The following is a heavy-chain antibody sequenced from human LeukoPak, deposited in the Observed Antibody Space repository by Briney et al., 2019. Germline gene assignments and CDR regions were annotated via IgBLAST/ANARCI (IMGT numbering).Heavy chain of an antibody. V-gene: IGHV3-53*01. D-gene: IGHD3-10*01. CDR3: ARLEVRGVIGP. Sequence: GGSLRLSCAGSGFSVSSNYMSWVRQAPGKGLEWLSAIYRGDSTYYADSVKGRFTISRDNSKNTLYLQMNSLRAEDTAVYYCARLEVRGVIGPWGQGTLVRVSS. CDR1: GFSVSSNY. CDR2: IYRGDST. J-gene: IGHJ5*02.